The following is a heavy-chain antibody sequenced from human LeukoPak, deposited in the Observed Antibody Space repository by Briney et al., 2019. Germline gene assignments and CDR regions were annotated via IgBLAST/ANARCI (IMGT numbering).Heavy chain of an antibody. CDR1: GFTFNKYT. CDR3: ARVRSAAFDI. V-gene: IGHV3-7*01. Sequence: PGGSLRLSCAASGFTFNKYTMTWVRQAPGKGLEWVANIKQDGSERYYVDSVKGRFTISRDNAKNSLSLQMNGLRAEDTAVYYCARVRSAAFDIWGQGTMVTVSS. CDR2: IKQDGSER. J-gene: IGHJ3*02.